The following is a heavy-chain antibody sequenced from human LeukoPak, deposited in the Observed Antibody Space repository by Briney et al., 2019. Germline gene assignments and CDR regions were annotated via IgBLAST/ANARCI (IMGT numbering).Heavy chain of an antibody. Sequence: PSETLSLTCTVSGGSISSSSYYWGWIRQPPGKGLEWIGAMYYSGGTYYNPSPRSRVTIYVDTSKNQFSLKLNSVTAADTAVYYCARLAYDNSGYYYFDYWGRGTLVTVSS. J-gene: IGHJ4*02. V-gene: IGHV4-39*01. CDR1: GGSISSSSYY. CDR3: ARLAYDNSGYYYFDY. D-gene: IGHD3-22*01. CDR2: MYYSGGT.